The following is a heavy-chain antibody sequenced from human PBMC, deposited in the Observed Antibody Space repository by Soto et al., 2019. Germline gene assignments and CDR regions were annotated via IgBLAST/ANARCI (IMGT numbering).Heavy chain of an antibody. D-gene: IGHD6-13*01. CDR2: IYPGDSDT. J-gene: IGHJ4*02. V-gene: IGHV5-51*01. Sequence: PGESLKISCKGSGYSFTSYWIGWVRQMPGKGLEWMGIIYPGDSDTRYSPSFQGQVTISADKSISTAYLQWSSLKASDTAMYYCARLSSSSWYPPRRGNFDYWGQGTLVTVSS. CDR1: GYSFTSYW. CDR3: ARLSSSSWYPPRRGNFDY.